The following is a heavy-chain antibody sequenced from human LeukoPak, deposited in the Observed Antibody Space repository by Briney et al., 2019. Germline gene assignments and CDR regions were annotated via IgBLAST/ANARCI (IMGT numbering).Heavy chain of an antibody. CDR2: FDPEDGET. V-gene: IGHV1-24*01. Sequence: ASVKVSCKVSGYTLTGLSMHWVRQAPGKGLEWMGGFDPEDGETIYAQKFQGRVTMTEDTSTDTAYMELSSLRSEDTAVYYCATLLPYYYDSSGYRGGSDYWGQGTLVTVSS. CDR3: ATLLPYYYDSSGYRGGSDY. CDR1: GYTLTGLS. D-gene: IGHD3-22*01. J-gene: IGHJ4*02.